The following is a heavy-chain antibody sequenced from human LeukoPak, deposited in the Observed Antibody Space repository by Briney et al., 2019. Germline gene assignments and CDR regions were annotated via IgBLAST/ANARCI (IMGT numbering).Heavy chain of an antibody. CDR1: GGSIKSNNW. V-gene: IGHV4-4*02. CDR2: IYHSGST. J-gene: IGHJ4*02. CDR3: ARGENGIAVAVGGYFDY. Sequence: PSETLSLTCAVSGGSIKSNNWWSWVRQPPGKGLEWIGEIYHSGSTNYNPSLESRVTVSVDKSKNQFSLDLSSVTAADTAVYYCARGENGIAVAVGGYFDYWGQGTLVTVSS. D-gene: IGHD6-19*01.